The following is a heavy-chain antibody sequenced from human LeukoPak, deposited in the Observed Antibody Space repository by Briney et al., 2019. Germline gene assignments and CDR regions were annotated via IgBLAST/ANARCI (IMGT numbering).Heavy chain of an antibody. CDR3: AKDVDY. J-gene: IGHJ4*02. CDR2: ITVSDGST. CDR1: GFTFSNSA. Sequence: PGGSLRLSCAASGFTFSNSAMSWVRQPLGKGLEWVSTITVSDGSTYYADSVKGRFTISRDNSKNTLYLQMNSLRAEDTAVYYCAKDVDYWGQGTLVTVSS. V-gene: IGHV3-23*01.